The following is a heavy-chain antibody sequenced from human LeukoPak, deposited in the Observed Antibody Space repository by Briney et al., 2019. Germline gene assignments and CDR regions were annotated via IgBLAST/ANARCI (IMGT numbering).Heavy chain of an antibody. J-gene: IGHJ6*02. CDR1: GFTFSSYS. CDR2: ISSSSSYI. CDR3: ARVGGLSFYGMDV. V-gene: IGHV3-21*01. D-gene: IGHD3-16*02. Sequence: PRGSLRLSCAASGFTFSSYSMNWVRQAPGKGLEWVSSISSSSSYIYYADSVKGRFTISRDNAKNSLYLQMNSLRAEDTAVYYCARVGGLSFYGMDVWGQGTTVTVSS.